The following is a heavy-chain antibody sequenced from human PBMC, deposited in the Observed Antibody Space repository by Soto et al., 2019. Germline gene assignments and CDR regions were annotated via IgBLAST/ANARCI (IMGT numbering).Heavy chain of an antibody. CDR3: TTEKYGAGRVGVYY. J-gene: IGHJ4*02. D-gene: IGHD3-16*01. Sequence: QVQWVQSGAEVKKPGSSLKVSCETSGGTSTIYTISWVRQAPGQGLQWMGRIVPTLRLTNYAQEFQGRLTITADTSTSTAHMALSSLTSEDAAVYYCTTEKYGAGRVGVYYWGQGTLVTVSS. CDR1: GGTSTIYT. V-gene: IGHV1-69*02. CDR2: IVPTLRLT.